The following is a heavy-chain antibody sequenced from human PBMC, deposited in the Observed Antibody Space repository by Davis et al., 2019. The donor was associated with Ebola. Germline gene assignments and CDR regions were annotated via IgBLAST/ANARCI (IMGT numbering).Heavy chain of an antibody. V-gene: IGHV3-23*01. CDR2: ISGVGYNT. Sequence: PGGSLRLSCAASGFTFSSYAMNWVRQAPGKGLEWVSAISGVGYNTYYADSVKGRFTISRENSKNTLYLQMNSLRAEDTALYYCAKDHYFDSTGFYGYHWGQGTLVTVAS. CDR3: AKDHYFDSTGFYGYH. J-gene: IGHJ4*02. CDR1: GFTFSSYA. D-gene: IGHD3-22*01.